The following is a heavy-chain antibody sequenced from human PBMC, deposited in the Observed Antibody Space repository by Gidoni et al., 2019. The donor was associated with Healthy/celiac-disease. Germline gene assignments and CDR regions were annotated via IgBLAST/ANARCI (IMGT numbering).Heavy chain of an antibody. CDR3: AREREPGGAFDY. CDR1: GFTFSSYS. V-gene: IGHV3-21*01. Sequence: EVQLVESGGGLVKPGGYLRLSCAASGFTFSSYSMHWVRQDPGKGMEWVSSISRSSSYIYYADSVKGRCTISRDNAKNSLYLQMNSLRAEDTAVYYCAREREPGGAFDYWGQGTLVTVSS. CDR2: ISRSSSYI. J-gene: IGHJ4*02. D-gene: IGHD1-1*01.